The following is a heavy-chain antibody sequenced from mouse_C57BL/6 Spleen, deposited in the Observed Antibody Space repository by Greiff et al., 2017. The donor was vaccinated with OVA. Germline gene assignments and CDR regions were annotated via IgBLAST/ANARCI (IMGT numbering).Heavy chain of an antibody. CDR2: IHPNSGST. D-gene: IGHD1-1*01. Sequence: VQLQQPGAELVKPGASVKLSCTASGYTFTSYWMHWVKQRPGQGLEWIGMIHPNSGSTNYNEKFKSKATLTVDKSSSTAYMQLSSLSSEDSAVYYCTSSTVPWYFDYWGQGTTLTVSS. J-gene: IGHJ2*01. V-gene: IGHV1-64*01. CDR3: TSSTVPWYFDY. CDR1: GYTFTSYW.